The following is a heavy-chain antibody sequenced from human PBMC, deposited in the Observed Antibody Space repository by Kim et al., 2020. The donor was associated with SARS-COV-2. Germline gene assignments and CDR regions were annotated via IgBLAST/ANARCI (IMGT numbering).Heavy chain of an antibody. CDR1: GYTFTSYY. D-gene: IGHD5-12*01. CDR3: ARDTYSGYDSNKTDYYYYGMDV. CDR2: INPSGGST. J-gene: IGHJ6*02. Sequence: ASVKVSCKASGYTFTSYYMHWVRQAPGQGLEWMGIINPSGGSTSYAQKFQGRVTMTRDTSTSTVYMELSSLRSEDTAVYYCARDTYSGYDSNKTDYYYYGMDVWGQGTTVTVSS. V-gene: IGHV1-46*01.